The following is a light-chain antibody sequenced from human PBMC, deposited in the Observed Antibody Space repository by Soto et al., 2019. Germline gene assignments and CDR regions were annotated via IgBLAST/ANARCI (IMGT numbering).Light chain of an antibody. J-gene: IGKJ1*01. V-gene: IGKV1-39*01. CDR1: QNIVNY. CDR2: AAS. CDR3: QHFNSYPWT. Sequence: DIQITQSPSSLSASVGDRVTITCRASQNIVNYLNWYQWKPGKAPKLLIYAASSLQSGVPSRFSGSGSGTDFTLTISSLQPDDFATYYCQHFNSYPWTFGQGTKVDIK.